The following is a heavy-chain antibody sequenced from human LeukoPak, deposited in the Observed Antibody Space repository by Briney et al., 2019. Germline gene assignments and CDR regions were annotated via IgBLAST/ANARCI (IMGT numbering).Heavy chain of an antibody. CDR3: AAQAERWLQLGYFDY. J-gene: IGHJ4*02. V-gene: IGHV3-23*01. Sequence: QPGGSLRLSCAASGFTFSSYAMSWVRQAPGKGLEWVSAISGSGGSTYYADSVKGRFTISRDNSKNTLYLQMDSLRAEDTAVYYCAAQAERWLQLGYFDYWGQGTLVTVSS. CDR2: ISGSGGST. CDR1: GFTFSSYA. D-gene: IGHD5-24*01.